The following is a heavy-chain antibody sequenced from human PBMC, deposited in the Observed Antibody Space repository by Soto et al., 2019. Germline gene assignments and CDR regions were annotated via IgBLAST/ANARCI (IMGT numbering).Heavy chain of an antibody. D-gene: IGHD3-9*01. CDR2: IYYSGST. Sequence: PSETLSLTCTVSGGSISSSSYYWGWIRQPPGKGLEWIGSIYYSGSTYYNPSLKSRVTISVDTSKNQFSLKLSSATAADTAVYYCARHGGYFGWLPDYFDYWGQGTLVTVSS. V-gene: IGHV4-39*01. CDR1: GGSISSSSYY. CDR3: ARHGGYFGWLPDYFDY. J-gene: IGHJ4*02.